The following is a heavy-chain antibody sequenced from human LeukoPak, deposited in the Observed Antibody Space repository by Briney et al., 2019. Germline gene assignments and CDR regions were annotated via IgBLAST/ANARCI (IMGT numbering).Heavy chain of an antibody. CDR2: INHSGST. CDR1: GGSFSGYY. Sequence: SETLSLTCAVYGGSFSGYYWSWIRRPPGKGLEWIGEINHSGSTNYNPSLKSRVTISVDTSKNQFSLKLSSVTAADTAVYYCARAPPRITIFGVGDWYFDLWGRGTLVTVSS. J-gene: IGHJ2*01. D-gene: IGHD3-3*01. CDR3: ARAPPRITIFGVGDWYFDL. V-gene: IGHV4-34*01.